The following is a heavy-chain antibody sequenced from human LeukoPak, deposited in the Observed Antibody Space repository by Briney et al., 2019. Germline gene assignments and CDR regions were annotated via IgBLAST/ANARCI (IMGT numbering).Heavy chain of an antibody. CDR1: GFTISTFG. J-gene: IGHJ4*02. CDR3: TKLNNYDDY. V-gene: IGHV3-30*18. Sequence: GRSLRLSCAASGFTISTFGIHWVRQAPGKGLEWVAAISYDGSNQYYIDSVKGRFTISRDNSKNTLYLQMNSLRAEDTAVYYCTKLNNYDDYWGQGTQVTVSS. CDR2: ISYDGSNQ. D-gene: IGHD1/OR15-1a*01.